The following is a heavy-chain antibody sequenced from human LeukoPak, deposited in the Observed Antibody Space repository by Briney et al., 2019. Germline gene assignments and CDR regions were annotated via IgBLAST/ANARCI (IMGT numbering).Heavy chain of an antibody. CDR1: GYTFTGYY. CDR2: MNPVTGVT. J-gene: IGHJ4*02. Sequence: ASVKVSCKSSGYTFTGYYMHWVRQAPGQGLVWMGCMNPVTGVTNYAQKFEGRVTMTGDTSIGTAYMGLSGLTSDDTATYFCARAMFFNSSGYYPYFEFWGQGTLVTVSS. CDR3: ARAMFFNSSGYYPYFEF. D-gene: IGHD3-22*01. V-gene: IGHV1-2*02.